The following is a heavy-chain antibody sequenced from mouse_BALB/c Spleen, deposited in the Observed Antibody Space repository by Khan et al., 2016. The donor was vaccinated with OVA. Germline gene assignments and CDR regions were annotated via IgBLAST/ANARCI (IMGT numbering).Heavy chain of an antibody. Sequence: EVELVESGGGLVKPGGSLKLSCAASGFTFSDYYMYWVRQTPEMRLEWVATISDGGSYTYYPVSVQGRFTISSDDAKNNLYLQMSSLKSEDTAMYYCARGYYGNPFAYWGQGTLVTVSA. D-gene: IGHD2-1*01. J-gene: IGHJ3*01. CDR3: ARGYYGNPFAY. V-gene: IGHV5-4*02. CDR2: ISDGGSYT. CDR1: GFTFSDYY.